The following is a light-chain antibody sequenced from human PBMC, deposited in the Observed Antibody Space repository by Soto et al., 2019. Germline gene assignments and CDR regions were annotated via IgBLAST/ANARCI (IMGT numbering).Light chain of an antibody. Sequence: EIQLTLSPSSLSASVGDTVTITCRASQSISTCLIWWQHKPGTAPRLLISSASNLHTGVPSRCSGCGSEVAFTLPMRSLQPEAPATYIGQQNFNINLYFGGTTKV. CDR1: QSISTC. CDR2: SAS. CDR3: QQNFNINLY. J-gene: IGKJ4*01. V-gene: IGKV1-39*01.